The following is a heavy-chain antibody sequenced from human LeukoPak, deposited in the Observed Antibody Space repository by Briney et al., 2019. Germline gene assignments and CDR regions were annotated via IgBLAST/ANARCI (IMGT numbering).Heavy chain of an antibody. D-gene: IGHD3-10*01. J-gene: IGHJ3*02. CDR1: GGSISSSSHY. CDR3: ASDGGFGPDGAFDI. CDR2: IYYSGST. V-gene: IGHV4-39*07. Sequence: KPSETLSLTCSVSGGSISSSSHYWDWIRQPPGEGLEWIGSIYYSGSTYYNPSLKSRVTISVDKSKNQFSLKLSSVTAADTAVYYCASDGGFGPDGAFDIWGQGTMVTVSS.